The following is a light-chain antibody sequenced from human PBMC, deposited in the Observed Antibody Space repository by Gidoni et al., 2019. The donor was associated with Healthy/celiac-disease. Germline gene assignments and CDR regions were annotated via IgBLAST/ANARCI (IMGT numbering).Light chain of an antibody. CDR1: QSVLYSSNNKNY. CDR2: WAS. V-gene: IGKV4-1*01. J-gene: IGKJ3*01. CDR3: QQYYSTLFT. Sequence: DIVMTQSPDSLAVSLGERATIHCKSSQSVLYSSNNKNYLAWYQQKPGQPPKLLIDWASTRESGVPDRFSGSGSGTDFTLTISSRQAEDVTVYYCQQYYSTLFTFGPGTKVDIK.